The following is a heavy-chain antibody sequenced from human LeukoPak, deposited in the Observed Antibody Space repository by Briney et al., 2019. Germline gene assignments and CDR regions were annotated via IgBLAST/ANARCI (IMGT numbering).Heavy chain of an antibody. J-gene: IGHJ4*02. CDR2: ISSSSSYI. D-gene: IGHD1-20*01. V-gene: IGHV3-21*01. CDR3: ARDLIDNSPFDY. CDR1: GFTFSSYS. Sequence: KPGGSLRLSCAASGFTFSSYSMNWARQAPGKGLEWVSSISSSSSYIYYADSVKGRFTISRDNAKNSLYLQMNSLRAEDTAVYYCARDLIDNSPFDYWGQGTLVTVSS.